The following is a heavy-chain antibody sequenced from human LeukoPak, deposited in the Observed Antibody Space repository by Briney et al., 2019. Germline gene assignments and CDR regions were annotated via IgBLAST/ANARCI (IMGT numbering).Heavy chain of an antibody. CDR1: GFTFRNYV. J-gene: IGHJ4*02. CDR2: TSSDLNVK. D-gene: IGHD3-10*01. V-gene: IGHV3-30-3*01. Sequence: GGSLRLSCAASGFTFRNYVIHWVRQAPGKGLEWVAVTSSDLNVKLYADSVKGRFTISRDNSRSTLYLQMNSLRPEDTAIYYCAREGYYGSGSPPSSYLDYWGQGTLVTVSS. CDR3: AREGYYGSGSPPSSYLDY.